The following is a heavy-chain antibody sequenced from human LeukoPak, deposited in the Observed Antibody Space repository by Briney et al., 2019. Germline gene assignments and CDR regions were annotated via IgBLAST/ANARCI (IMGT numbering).Heavy chain of an antibody. CDR3: ARAILLGVSDY. V-gene: IGHV1-2*02. Sequence: ASVKVSCKASGYTFTGYYMHWVRQAPGQGLEWMGWINPNSGDTNYAQKFQGRVTMTRDTSISTAYMELSRLRSDDTAVYYCARAILLGVSDYWGQGTLVTVSS. D-gene: IGHD3-16*01. CDR2: INPNSGDT. J-gene: IGHJ4*02. CDR1: GYTFTGYY.